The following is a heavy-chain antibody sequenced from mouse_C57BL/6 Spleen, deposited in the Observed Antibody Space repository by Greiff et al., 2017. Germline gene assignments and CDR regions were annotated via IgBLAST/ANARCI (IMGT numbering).Heavy chain of an antibody. Sequence: VQLQQPGAELVRPGSSVKLSCKASGYTFTSYWMHWVKQRPVQGLEWIGNIDPSDSDTHYNQKFKDKATVTVDKSSSTAYMQLSSLTSEDSAVSFCTREGCGRRWYFDYWGQGTTLTVSS. V-gene: IGHV1-52*01. CDR1: GYTFTSYW. J-gene: IGHJ2*01. CDR3: TREGCGRRWYFDY. D-gene: IGHD1-1*01. CDR2: IDPSDSDT.